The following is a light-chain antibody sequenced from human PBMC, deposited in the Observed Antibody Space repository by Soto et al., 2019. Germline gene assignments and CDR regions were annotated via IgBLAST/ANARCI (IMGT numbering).Light chain of an antibody. CDR1: QSVDNY. CDR2: DAS. V-gene: IGKV3-11*01. J-gene: IGKJ4*01. CDR3: QQRMKWPP. Sequence: EIVLTQSPATLSLSPGERATLSCRASQSVDNYLAWYQQKPGQAPRLLIYDASERATGIPARFSGSGSGTDFTITISVLAPEYAAVYCWQQRMKWPPFGGGTKVEIK.